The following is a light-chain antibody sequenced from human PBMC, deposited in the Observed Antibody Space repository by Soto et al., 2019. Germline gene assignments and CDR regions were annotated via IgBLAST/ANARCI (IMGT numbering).Light chain of an antibody. CDR3: QQYNSYPWT. Sequence: DIQMPQSPSPLAASVGDRVTINCRASQSISSCLAWYQQKPGKAPKLLIYKASSLESGVPSRFSGSGSGTEFTLTISSLQPDDFATYYCQQYNSYPWTFGQGTKVEIK. CDR2: KAS. V-gene: IGKV1-5*03. J-gene: IGKJ1*01. CDR1: QSISSC.